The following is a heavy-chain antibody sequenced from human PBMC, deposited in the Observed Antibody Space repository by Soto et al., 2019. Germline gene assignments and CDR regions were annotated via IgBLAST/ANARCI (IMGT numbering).Heavy chain of an antibody. CDR3: PRSSSSWYEGYNWFDP. J-gene: IGHJ5*02. CDR1: GFTFSSYA. D-gene: IGHD6-13*01. Sequence: GGSLRLSCAASGFTFSSYAMSWVRQAPGKGLEWVSAISGSGGSTYYADSVKGRFTISRDNSKNTLYLQMNSLRAEDTAVYYCPRSSSSWYEGYNWFDPWGQGTLVTVSS. CDR2: ISGSGGST. V-gene: IGHV3-23*01.